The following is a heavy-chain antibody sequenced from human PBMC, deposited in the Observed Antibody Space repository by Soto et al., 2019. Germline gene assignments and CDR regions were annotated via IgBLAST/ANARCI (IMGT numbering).Heavy chain of an antibody. CDR2: INAGNGNT. D-gene: IGHD6-6*01. J-gene: IGHJ6*04. Sequence: ASVKVSCKASGYTFTSYAMHWVRQAPGQRLEWMGWINAGNGNTKYSQKFQGRVTITRDTSASTAYMELSSLRSEDTAVYYCARDQRTSDSSSSVLSHLGSGMDVWGKGTTVTVSS. CDR3: ARDQRTSDSSSSVLSHLGSGMDV. V-gene: IGHV1-3*01. CDR1: GYTFTSYA.